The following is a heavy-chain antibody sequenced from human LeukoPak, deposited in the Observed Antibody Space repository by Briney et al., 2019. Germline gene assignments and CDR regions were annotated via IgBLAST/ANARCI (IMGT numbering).Heavy chain of an antibody. Sequence: SETLSLTCAVYGGSFSGYYWSWIRQPPGKGLEWIGGINHSGSTNYNPSLKSRVTISVDTSKNQFSLKLSSVTAADTAVYYCARGRLLWFGELCCWGQGTLVTVSS. D-gene: IGHD3-10*01. J-gene: IGHJ4*02. V-gene: IGHV4-34*01. CDR2: INHSGST. CDR3: ARGRLLWFGELCC. CDR1: GGSFSGYY.